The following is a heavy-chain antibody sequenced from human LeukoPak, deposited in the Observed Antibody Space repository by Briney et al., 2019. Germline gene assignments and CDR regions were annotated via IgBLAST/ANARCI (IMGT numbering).Heavy chain of an antibody. J-gene: IGHJ5*02. CDR3: ARDGSDGP. V-gene: IGHV3-53*01. D-gene: IGHD2-2*03. Sequence: GSQRLSCAVSGLTVSSNYMNWVRQAPGRGLEWISIIHSGSSRYYADSVEGRFTISRDNSKNILFLQMNSLRADDTAVYYCARDGSDGPWGQGTLVTVSS. CDR2: IHSGSSR. CDR1: GLTVSSNY.